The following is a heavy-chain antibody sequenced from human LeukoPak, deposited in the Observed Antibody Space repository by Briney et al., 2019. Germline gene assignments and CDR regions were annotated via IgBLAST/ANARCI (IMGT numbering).Heavy chain of an antibody. J-gene: IGHJ5*02. CDR1: GGSISSSSYY. Sequence: PSETLSLTCTVSGGSISSSSYYWGWIRQPPGKGLEWIGSIYYSGSTYYNPSLKSRVTISVDMSKNQFSLKLSSVTAADTAVYYCARRGGYDSSGYYLNWFDPWGQGTLVTVSS. V-gene: IGHV4-39*07. D-gene: IGHD3-22*01. CDR2: IYYSGST. CDR3: ARRGGYDSSGYYLNWFDP.